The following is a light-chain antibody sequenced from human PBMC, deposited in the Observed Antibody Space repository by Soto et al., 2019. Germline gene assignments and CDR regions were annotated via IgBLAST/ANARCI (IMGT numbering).Light chain of an antibody. Sequence: QAVVTQSPSASASLGASVKLTCTLSSGHSSYAIAWHQQQPEKGPRYLMKLNSDGSHSKGDVIPDRFSGSSSGAERYLTISSLQSEDEADYYCQTCGTGIQVFGGGTKLTVL. CDR3: QTCGTGIQV. CDR1: SGHSSYA. J-gene: IGLJ3*02. CDR2: LNSDGSH. V-gene: IGLV4-69*01.